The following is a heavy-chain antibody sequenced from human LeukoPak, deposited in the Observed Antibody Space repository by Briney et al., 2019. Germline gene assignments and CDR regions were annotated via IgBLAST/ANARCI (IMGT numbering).Heavy chain of an antibody. Sequence: MAGGSLRLSCAASGFTFSDYYMSWIRQAPGKGLEWVSYISSSGSTIYYADSVKGRFTISRDNAKNSLYLQMNSLRAEDTAVYYCARVSGWSEHFDYWGQGTLVTVSS. CDR2: ISSSGSTI. CDR1: GFTFSDYY. V-gene: IGHV3-11*01. D-gene: IGHD6-19*01. J-gene: IGHJ4*02. CDR3: ARVSGWSEHFDY.